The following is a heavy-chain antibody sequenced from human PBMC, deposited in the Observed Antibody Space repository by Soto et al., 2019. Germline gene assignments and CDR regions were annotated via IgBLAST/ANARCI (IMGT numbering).Heavy chain of an antibody. Sequence: QVQLQESGPGLVKPSETLSLTCTVSGGSVSSGSYYWSWIRQPPGKGLEWIGYIYYSGSTNYNPSLKSRVTISVDTSKNQFSLKLSSVTAADTAVYYCAIDLHSRLDRAGFDPWGQGTLVTVSS. V-gene: IGHV4-61*01. CDR2: IYYSGST. J-gene: IGHJ5*02. CDR3: AIDLHSRLDRAGFDP. D-gene: IGHD5-18*01. CDR1: GGSVSSGSYY.